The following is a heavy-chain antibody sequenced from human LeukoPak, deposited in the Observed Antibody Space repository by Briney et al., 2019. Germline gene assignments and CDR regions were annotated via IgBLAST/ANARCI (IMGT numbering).Heavy chain of an antibody. D-gene: IGHD2-8*01. CDR3: VGDMYASDYKWFDP. Sequence: PGGSLRLSCAASGFTFSLYSMNWVRQAPGKGLEWISYISAGSSTIYYADSVKGRFTISRDNAKNSLYLQMNSLRAEDTAVYYCVGDMYASDYKWFDPWGQGTPVTVSS. V-gene: IGHV3-48*01. J-gene: IGHJ5*02. CDR2: ISAGSSTI. CDR1: GFTFSLYS.